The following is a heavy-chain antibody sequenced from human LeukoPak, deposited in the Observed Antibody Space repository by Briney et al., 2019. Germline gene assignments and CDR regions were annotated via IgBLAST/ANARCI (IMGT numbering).Heavy chain of an antibody. CDR3: ARDSTNSIAAAGTTSYGMDV. V-gene: IGHV1-2*02. CDR2: INPNSGGT. D-gene: IGHD6-13*01. J-gene: IGHJ6*02. Sequence: ASVTVSCKASGYTFTGYYMHWVRQAPGQGLEGMGWINPNSGGTNYAQKFQGRVTITRDTSISTAYMELSRLRSDDTAVYYCARDSTNSIAAAGTTSYGMDVWGQGTTVTVSS. CDR1: GYTFTGYY.